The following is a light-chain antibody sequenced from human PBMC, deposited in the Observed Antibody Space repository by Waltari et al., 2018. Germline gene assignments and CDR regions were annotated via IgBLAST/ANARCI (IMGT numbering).Light chain of an antibody. CDR1: SGDVGSRYL. Sequence: QSALTQPASVSGSPGQSIAISCTGTSGDVGSRYLVFWYQQHPGKAPRLMIYDVTKRPSGVSDRFSGSKSGNTASLTISGLQAEDESDYYCSSYTTTRTYVFGSGTKVTVL. CDR3: SSYTTTRTYV. V-gene: IGLV2-14*03. J-gene: IGLJ1*01. CDR2: DVT.